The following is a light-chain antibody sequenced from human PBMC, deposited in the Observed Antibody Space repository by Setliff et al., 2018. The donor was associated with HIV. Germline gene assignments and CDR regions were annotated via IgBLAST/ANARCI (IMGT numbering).Light chain of an antibody. CDR3: SSYAITNTLP. V-gene: IGLV2-14*01. Sequence: QSALTQPASVSGSPGQSITISCTGTSSDVGGYNYVSWYQQHPGKALKLIISEVNNRPSGVSNRFSGSKSGNTASLTISGLQTEDEGDYYCSSYAITNTLPFGTGTKVTVL. CDR1: SSDVGGYNY. J-gene: IGLJ1*01. CDR2: EVN.